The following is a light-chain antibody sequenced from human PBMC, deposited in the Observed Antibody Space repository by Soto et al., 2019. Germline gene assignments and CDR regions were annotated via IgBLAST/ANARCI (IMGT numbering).Light chain of an antibody. V-gene: IGKV1-39*01. Sequence: DIQMTQSPSSLSASVGDRVTITCRASQSISSYLNWYQQKPGKAPKLLIYAASSLQSGVPSRFSGSGSGTDFTLTISSLQPEDFATYYWQQSYSTPITFGHGTRLAIK. CDR2: AAS. CDR1: QSISSY. J-gene: IGKJ5*01. CDR3: QQSYSTPIT.